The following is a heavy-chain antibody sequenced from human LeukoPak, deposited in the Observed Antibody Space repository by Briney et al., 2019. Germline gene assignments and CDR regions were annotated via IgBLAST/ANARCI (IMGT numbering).Heavy chain of an antibody. D-gene: IGHD6-19*01. CDR2: ISNSGSTI. J-gene: IGHJ5*02. CDR1: GFTFSSYE. Sequence: GGSLRLSCEASGFTFSSYEMNWVRQVPGKGLEWISYISNSGSTIHYADSVKGRFTISRDNAKNSLYLQMNSLRAEDMALYYCAKGGIAVAGTWFDPWGQGTLVTVSS. CDR3: AKGGIAVAGTWFDP. V-gene: IGHV3-48*03.